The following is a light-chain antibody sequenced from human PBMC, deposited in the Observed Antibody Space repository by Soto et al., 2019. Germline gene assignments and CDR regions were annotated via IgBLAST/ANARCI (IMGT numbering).Light chain of an antibody. CDR1: SIDFGSYNR. CDR3: SLYTCENPSV. J-gene: IGLJ2*01. CDR2: EAR. V-gene: IGLV2-18*01. Sequence: QSALTQLPSVSGSPRQSVTISCTGTSIDFGSYNRVSWYQQPPGTAPKLIISEARNRPSAVPARCSGSKSGNTASLIISGRQAADEADYEFSLYTCENPSVFG.